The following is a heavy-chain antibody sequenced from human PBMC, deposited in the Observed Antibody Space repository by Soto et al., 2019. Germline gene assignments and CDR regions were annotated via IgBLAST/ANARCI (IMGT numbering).Heavy chain of an antibody. Sequence: QVQLAESGGGVVQPGRSLRLSCAATGFTFSNYGMHWVRPAPGKGLEWVAVILKDGIDQKYAASMKARFTLSIDNAEITLYLHMSRLKAEDTAVYYCARDDAYPDIAFDYWGQGTLVTVSS. D-gene: IGHD2-2*01. J-gene: IGHJ4*02. CDR1: GFTFSNYG. CDR2: ILKDGIDQ. CDR3: ARDDAYPDIAFDY. V-gene: IGHV3-33*01.